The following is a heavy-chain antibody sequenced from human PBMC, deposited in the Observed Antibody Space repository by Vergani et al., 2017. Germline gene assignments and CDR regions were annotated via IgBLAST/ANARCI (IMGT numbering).Heavy chain of an antibody. D-gene: IGHD3-22*01. CDR3: ARRVDSSGYYWAYYYYGMDV. CDR1: GGSFSGYY. V-gene: IGHV4-34*01. CDR2: INHSGST. J-gene: IGHJ6*02. Sequence: QVQLQQWGAGLLKPSETLSLTCAVYGGSFSGYYWSWIRQPPGRGLEWSGEINHSGSTNYNPSLKSRVTISVDTSKNQFSLKLSSVTAADTAVYYCARRVDSSGYYWAYYYYGMDVWGQGTTVTVSS.